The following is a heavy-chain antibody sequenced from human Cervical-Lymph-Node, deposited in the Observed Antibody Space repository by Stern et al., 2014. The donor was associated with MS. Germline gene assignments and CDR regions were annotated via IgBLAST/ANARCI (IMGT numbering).Heavy chain of an antibody. V-gene: IGHV1-69*01. D-gene: IGHD3-22*01. Sequence: QVQLVQSGAEVKKPGSSVKVSCKTSGDIFINHGFPWVRQAPGQGLECLGGIIPMSDARKYAQKFSGRVTITADASTNAVYMELSSLRSEDTAMFYCARSFRRYYDSSGYPDALDMWGQGTMVTVSS. CDR1: GDIFINHG. J-gene: IGHJ3*02. CDR2: IIPMSDAR. CDR3: ARSFRRYYDSSGYPDALDM.